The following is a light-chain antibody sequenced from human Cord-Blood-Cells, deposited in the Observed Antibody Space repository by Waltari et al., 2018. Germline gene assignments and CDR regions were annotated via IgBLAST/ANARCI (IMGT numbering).Light chain of an antibody. CDR2: DVS. CDR3: SSYTSSSTWV. J-gene: IGLJ3*02. CDR1: SSDVGGYNY. Sequence: QSALTQPASVSGSPGQSITISCTGTSSDVGGYNYVSWYQQHPGKAPKLLIYDVSNRPSGVSNPFSGSKSGNTASRTISGLQAEDEADYYCSSYTSSSTWVFGGGTKLTVL. V-gene: IGLV2-14*01.